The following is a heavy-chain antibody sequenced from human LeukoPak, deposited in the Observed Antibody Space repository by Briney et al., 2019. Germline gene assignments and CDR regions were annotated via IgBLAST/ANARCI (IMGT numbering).Heavy chain of an antibody. D-gene: IGHD3-10*01. CDR3: ARYYGSGSYYKSPSYGMDV. J-gene: IGHJ6*02. V-gene: IGHV3-30-3*01. CDR2: ISYDGSNK. Sequence: GGSLRLSCAASGFTFSSYAMHWVRQAPGKGLEWVAVISYDGSNKYYADSVKGRFTISRDNSKNTLYLQMNSLRAEDTAVYYCARYYGSGSYYKSPSYGMDVWGQGTTATVSS. CDR1: GFTFSSYA.